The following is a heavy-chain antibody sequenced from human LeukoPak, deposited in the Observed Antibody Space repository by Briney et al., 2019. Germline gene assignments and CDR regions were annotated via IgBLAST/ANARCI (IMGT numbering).Heavy chain of an antibody. D-gene: IGHD4-17*01. CDR1: GYTFTSYD. CDR2: MNPNSGNT. V-gene: IGHV1-8*01. Sequence: ASVKVSCKASGYTFTSYDINWVRQATGQGLEWMGWMNPNSGNTGYAQKFQGRVTMTRNTSISTAYMELSSLRSEDTAMYYCARAPIVYGVVYFDYWGQGTLVTVSS. CDR3: ARAPIVYGVVYFDY. J-gene: IGHJ4*02.